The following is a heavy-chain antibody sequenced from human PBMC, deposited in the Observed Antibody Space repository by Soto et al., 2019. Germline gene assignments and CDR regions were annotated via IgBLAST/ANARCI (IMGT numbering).Heavy chain of an antibody. CDR1: GGTFSSYA. Sequence: GASVKVSCKASGGTFSSYAISWVRQAPGQELEWMGGIIPIFGTANYAQKFQGRVTITADESTSTAYMELSSLRSEDTAVYYCARRGWAAYGMDVWGQGTTVTVSS. D-gene: IGHD3-10*01. CDR2: IIPIFGTA. V-gene: IGHV1-69*13. CDR3: ARRGWAAYGMDV. J-gene: IGHJ6*02.